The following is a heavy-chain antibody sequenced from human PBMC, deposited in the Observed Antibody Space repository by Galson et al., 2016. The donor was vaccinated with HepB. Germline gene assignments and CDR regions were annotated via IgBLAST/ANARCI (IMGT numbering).Heavy chain of an antibody. V-gene: IGHV4-39*07. CDR3: GRGRGYGDYRVED. CDR1: GGSISSNSHY. J-gene: IGHJ4*02. D-gene: IGHD4-17*01. CDR2: IYYSGTT. Sequence: TLSLTCTVSGGSISSNSHYWGWIRQPPGKGLEWIGSIYYSGTTFYKPSLESRVTISVDTSTNQFSLKLSSVTAADTAVYYCGRGRGYGDYRVEDWGQGTLATVSS.